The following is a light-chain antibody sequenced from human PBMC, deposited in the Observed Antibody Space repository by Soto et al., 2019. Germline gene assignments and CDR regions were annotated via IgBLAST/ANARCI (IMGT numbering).Light chain of an antibody. CDR1: QSVSSY. V-gene: IGKV3-11*01. Sequence: EIVLTQSPATLSLSPGDRATLSCRASQSVSSYLAWYQQKPGQAPRLLIYDASNRATGIPARFSGSGSGTDFTLTSSSLEPEDVAVYYCQQRSNWPQITFGQGPRLEIK. J-gene: IGKJ5*01. CDR2: DAS. CDR3: QQRSNWPQIT.